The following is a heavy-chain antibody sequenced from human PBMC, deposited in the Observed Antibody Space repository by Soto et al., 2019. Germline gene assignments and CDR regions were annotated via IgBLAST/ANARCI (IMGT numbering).Heavy chain of an antibody. CDR1: GYTFTSYA. D-gene: IGHD6-13*01. CDR3: ARVAPGTVMDV. V-gene: IGHV1-3*01. Sequence: ASVKVSCKASGYTFTSYAMHWVRQAPGQRLEWMGWINAGNGNTKYSQKFQGRVTITRDTSASTAYMELSSLRSEGTAVYYCARVAPGTVMDVWGKGTTVTVYS. J-gene: IGHJ6*04. CDR2: INAGNGNT.